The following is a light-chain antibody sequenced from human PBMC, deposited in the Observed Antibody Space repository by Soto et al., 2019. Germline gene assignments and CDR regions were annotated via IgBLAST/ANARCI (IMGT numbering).Light chain of an antibody. V-gene: IGKV1-39*01. CDR1: QSISNS. Sequence: DIQMTQSPSSLSASVGDRVTITCRASQSISNSLNWFQQKPGKAPKLLIYAASRLQSGVPSRFSGSGSGTDFTLTISSLQPGDFATYYCQQLNNFVFTFGPGTKVDIK. CDR2: AAS. CDR3: QQLNNFVFT. J-gene: IGKJ3*01.